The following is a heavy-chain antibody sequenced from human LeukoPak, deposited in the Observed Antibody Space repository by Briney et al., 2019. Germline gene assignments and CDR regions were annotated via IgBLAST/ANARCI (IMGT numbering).Heavy chain of an antibody. J-gene: IGHJ4*02. D-gene: IGHD3-22*01. V-gene: IGHV3-30*18. CDR1: GFTFSSYG. CDR2: ISYDGSNK. CDR3: AKDLGPRDYYDSSGCDY. Sequence: GGSLILSCAASGFTFSSYGMHWVRQAPGKGLEWVAVISYDGSNKYYADSVKGRFTISRDNSKNTLYLQMNSLRAEDTAVYYCAKDLGPRDYYDSSGCDYWGQGTLVTVSS.